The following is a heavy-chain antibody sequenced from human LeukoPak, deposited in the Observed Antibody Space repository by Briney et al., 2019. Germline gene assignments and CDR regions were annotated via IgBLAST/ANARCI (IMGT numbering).Heavy chain of an antibody. CDR1: GAIFSSYS. D-gene: IGHD1-14*01. CDR3: ARGNPPDY. V-gene: IGHV1-69*13. J-gene: IGHJ4*02. CDR2: IIPMFGAP. Sequence: GASVKVSCKVSGAIFSSYSISWVRQAPGQGLEWMGDIIPMFGAPNYGQKFQGRVTIAAGASTNTAYMDLNSLRSEDTAVYYCARGNPPDYWGQGTLVTVSS.